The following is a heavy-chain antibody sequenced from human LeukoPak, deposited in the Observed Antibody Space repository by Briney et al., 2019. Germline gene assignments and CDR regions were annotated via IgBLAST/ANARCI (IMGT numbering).Heavy chain of an antibody. J-gene: IGHJ4*02. D-gene: IGHD3-9*01. Sequence: ASETLSLTCTVSSGSISTSNYYWSWIRQPPGKGLEWIGEINHSGSTNYNPSLKSRVTISIDTSKNQFSLKLSSVTAADTAVYYCAIKILTGYYSSFDYWGQGTLVTVSS. CDR2: INHSGST. V-gene: IGHV4-39*07. CDR1: SGSISTSNYY. CDR3: AIKILTGYYSSFDY.